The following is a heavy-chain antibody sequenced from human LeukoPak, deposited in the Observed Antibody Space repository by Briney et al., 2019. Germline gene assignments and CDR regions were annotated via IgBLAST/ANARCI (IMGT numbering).Heavy chain of an antibody. CDR1: GFTFRSYG. Sequence: GGSLRLSCAASGFTFRSYGMSWVRQAPGKGLEWVSAISGSGGSTYYADSVKGRFTISRDNSKNTLYLQMNSLRAEDTAVYYCAKEAPSEGLTGYHPGYYYYYMDVWGKGTTVTISS. CDR3: AKEAPSEGLTGYHPGYYYYYMDV. CDR2: ISGSGGST. V-gene: IGHV3-23*01. J-gene: IGHJ6*03. D-gene: IGHD3-9*01.